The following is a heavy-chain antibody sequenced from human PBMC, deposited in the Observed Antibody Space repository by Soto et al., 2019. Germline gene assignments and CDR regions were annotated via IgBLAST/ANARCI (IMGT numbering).Heavy chain of an antibody. CDR2: ISAHNGNT. V-gene: IGHV1-18*01. CDR3: ARGRYGDY. CDR1: GYAFTTYG. D-gene: IGHD1-1*01. J-gene: IGHJ4*02. Sequence: QVHLVQSGAEVKKPGASVKVSCKGSGYAFTTYGITWVRQAPGQGLEWMGWISAHNGNTNYAQKLQGRVTVPRDTSPSTAYMELRSLRSDDTAVYYCARGRYGDYWGQGALATVSS.